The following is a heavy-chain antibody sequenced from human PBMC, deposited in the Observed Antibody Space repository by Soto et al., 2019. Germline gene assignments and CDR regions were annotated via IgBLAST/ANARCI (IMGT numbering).Heavy chain of an antibody. J-gene: IGHJ6*02. D-gene: IGHD3-9*01. Sequence: EVQLVESGGGLVKPGGSLRLSCAASGFTFSSYSMNWVRQAPGKGLEWVSSISSSTTYIYYADSVKGRFTISRDNAKNSLYLRMNSLRVEDTAVYYCARDGGPDHDILTGYYRGAYYYYGMDVWGQGTKVTVSS. CDR1: GFTFSSYS. V-gene: IGHV3-21*01. CDR3: ARDGGPDHDILTGYYRGAYYYYGMDV. CDR2: ISSSTTYI.